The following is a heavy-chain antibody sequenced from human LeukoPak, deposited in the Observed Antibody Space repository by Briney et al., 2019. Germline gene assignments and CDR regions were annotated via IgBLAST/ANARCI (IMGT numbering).Heavy chain of an antibody. Sequence: PGGSLRLSCVASGFTFRNYRMSWVRLAPGKGLEWVANTNQDGSEKYYLDSVKGRFTISRDSAKNSLYLQMNSLRAEDTAVYYCARELVVGPAEYFQDWGQGTLVTVSS. J-gene: IGHJ1*01. V-gene: IGHV3-7*01. CDR2: TNQDGSEK. CDR3: ARELVVGPAEYFQD. D-gene: IGHD2-8*02. CDR1: GFTFRNYR.